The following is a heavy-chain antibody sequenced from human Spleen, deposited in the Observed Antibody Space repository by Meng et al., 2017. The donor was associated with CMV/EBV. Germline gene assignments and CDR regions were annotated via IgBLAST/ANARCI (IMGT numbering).Heavy chain of an antibody. J-gene: IGHJ5*02. Sequence: SGGTFITSAFSWVRQAPGQGLEWMGGIIPILDRINYAQDFKDRVTITADKSTSTAYLELSSLRSDDTAVYYCVRDMRDDHQLGPFDPWGQGTLVTVSS. CDR2: IIPILDRI. D-gene: IGHD7-27*01. CDR3: VRDMRDDHQLGPFDP. CDR1: GGTFITSA. V-gene: IGHV1-69*10.